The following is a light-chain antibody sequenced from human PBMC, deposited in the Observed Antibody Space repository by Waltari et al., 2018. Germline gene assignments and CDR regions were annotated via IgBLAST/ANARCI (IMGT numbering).Light chain of an antibody. Sequence: IVLTQSPPTLSLSLGERATLSCWASQSVSNYLAWYQQKPDQAPRPLIYDASNRANGIPARFSGRGAGTDVTLTISSLELEDAAVYYCQQGSNRPMYTLGQGTKLEI. J-gene: IGKJ2*01. V-gene: IGKV3-11*01. CDR2: DAS. CDR1: QSVSNY. CDR3: QQGSNRPMYT.